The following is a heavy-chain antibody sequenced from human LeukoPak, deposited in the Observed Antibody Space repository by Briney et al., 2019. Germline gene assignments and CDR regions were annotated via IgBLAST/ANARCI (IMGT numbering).Heavy chain of an antibody. Sequence: SETLSLTCTVSGGSISSGGYYWSWIRQHPGKGREWIGYIYYSGSTYYNPSLKSRVTISVDTSKNQFSLKLSSVTAADTAVYYCARAGATTHPNYFDYWGQGTLVTVSS. D-gene: IGHD1-26*01. J-gene: IGHJ4*02. CDR3: ARAGATTHPNYFDY. CDR1: GGSISSGGYY. CDR2: IYYSGST. V-gene: IGHV4-31*03.